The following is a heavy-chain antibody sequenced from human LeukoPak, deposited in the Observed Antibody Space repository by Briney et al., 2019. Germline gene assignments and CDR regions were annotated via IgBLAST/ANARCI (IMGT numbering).Heavy chain of an antibody. CDR2: ISSSSSYI. CDR1: GFTFSSYS. V-gene: IGHV3-21*04. J-gene: IGHJ6*03. CDR3: ARGARTGTRRDYYYYYMDV. D-gene: IGHD3/OR15-3a*01. Sequence: PGGSLRLSCAASGFTFSSYSMNWVRQAPGKGLEWVSSISSSSSYIYYADSVKGRFTISRDNAKNSLYLQMNSLRAEDTALYYCARGARTGTRRDYYYYYMDVWGKGTTVTVSS.